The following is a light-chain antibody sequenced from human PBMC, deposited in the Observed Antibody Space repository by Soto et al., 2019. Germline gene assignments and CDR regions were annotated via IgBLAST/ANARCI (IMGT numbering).Light chain of an antibody. J-gene: IGLJ2*01. CDR2: DVF. V-gene: IGLV2-11*01. Sequence: QSALTQPRSVSGSPGHSVTISCFGTSSDIGSYNAVSWYQQHPGKAPKLIIFDVFERPSGVPDRFSGSNSGNSASLTISGLQAEDESDYYCSSFAPSYRVIFGGGTKLTVL. CDR3: SSFAPSYRVI. CDR1: SSDIGSYNA.